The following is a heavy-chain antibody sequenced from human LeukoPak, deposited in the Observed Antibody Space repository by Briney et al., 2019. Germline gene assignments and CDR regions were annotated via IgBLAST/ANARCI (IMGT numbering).Heavy chain of an antibody. V-gene: IGHV1-24*01. CDR2: FDPEDGEP. CDR3: AQGNKDYGDNARGLSDY. CDR1: GYTLNELS. J-gene: IGHJ4*02. Sequence: GASVKVSCKVSGYTLNELSIHWVRQAPGKGLEWMGSFDPEDGEPIYGQKFQGRVTMTEDTSTDTAYMELTSLKSEDTAVYYCAQGNKDYGDNARGLSDYWGQGTLVTVSS. D-gene: IGHD4-17*01.